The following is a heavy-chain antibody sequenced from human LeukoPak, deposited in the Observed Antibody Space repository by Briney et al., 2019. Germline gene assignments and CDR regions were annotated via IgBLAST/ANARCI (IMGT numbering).Heavy chain of an antibody. D-gene: IGHD3-22*01. Sequence: GGSLRLSCAASGFTFSSYEMNWVRQAPGKGLEVVSYISSSGSTIYYADSVKGRFTISRDNAKNSLYLQMNSLRAEDTAVYYCARVSYYDSSGMDVWGKGTTVTVSS. CDR2: ISSSGSTI. CDR3: ARVSYYDSSGMDV. V-gene: IGHV3-48*03. CDR1: GFTFSSYE. J-gene: IGHJ6*03.